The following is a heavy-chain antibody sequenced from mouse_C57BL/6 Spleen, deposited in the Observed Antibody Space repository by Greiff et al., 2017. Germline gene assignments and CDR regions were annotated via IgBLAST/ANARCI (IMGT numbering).Heavy chain of an antibody. J-gene: IGHJ2*01. CDR2: IDPEDGDT. Sequence: VQLQQSGAELVRPGASVKLSCTASGFNIKDYYMHWVKQRPEQGLEWIGRIDPEDGDTEYAPKFQGKATMTADTSSNTAYLQLSSLTSEDTAVYYCTLYYCGSSSDIDYWGQGTTLTVSS. V-gene: IGHV14-1*01. CDR3: TLYYCGSSSDIDY. D-gene: IGHD1-1*01. CDR1: GFNIKDYY.